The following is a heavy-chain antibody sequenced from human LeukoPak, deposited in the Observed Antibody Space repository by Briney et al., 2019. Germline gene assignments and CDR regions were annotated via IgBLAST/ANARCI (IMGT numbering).Heavy chain of an antibody. V-gene: IGHV1-2*02. D-gene: IGHD3-22*01. J-gene: IGHJ4*02. Sequence: ASVKVSCKASGYTFTGYYMHWVRQAPGQGLEWMGWINPNSGGTNYAQKFQGRVTMTRDTSISTAYMELNRLRSDDTAVYYCARVPYYYDSSGYYPLDYWGQGTLVTVSS. CDR2: INPNSGGT. CDR1: GYTFTGYY. CDR3: ARVPYYYDSSGYYPLDY.